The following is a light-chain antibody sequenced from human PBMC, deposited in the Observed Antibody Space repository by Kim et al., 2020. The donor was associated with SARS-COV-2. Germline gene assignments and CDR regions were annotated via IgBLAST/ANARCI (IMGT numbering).Light chain of an antibody. J-gene: IGKJ2*02. CDR1: ESIGRY. CDR2: DTY. CDR3: QHKSGT. V-gene: IGKV3-11*01. Sequence: ATLSLSPGERAILSCRAGESIGRYLAWYQHKPGQPPRLLIYDTYKRATDIPARFSGSGSGTDFTLMISSLEPEDFAVYYCQHKSGTFGQGTKLEIK.